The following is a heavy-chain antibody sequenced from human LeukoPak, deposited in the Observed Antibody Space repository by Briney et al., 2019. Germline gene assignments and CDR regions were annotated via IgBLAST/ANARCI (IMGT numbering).Heavy chain of an antibody. CDR1: GYTLPSYG. J-gene: IGHJ5*02. Sequence: ASVKVSCKASGYTLPSYGISWVRQAPGQGLEWMGWISAYNGNTNYAQKLQGRVTMTTDTSTSTAYMELRSLRSDETAVYYCARDTKRSRARWENLGFDHWGQGTLVTVSS. CDR3: ARDTKRSRARWENLGFDH. CDR2: ISAYNGNT. V-gene: IGHV1-18*01. D-gene: IGHD1-26*01.